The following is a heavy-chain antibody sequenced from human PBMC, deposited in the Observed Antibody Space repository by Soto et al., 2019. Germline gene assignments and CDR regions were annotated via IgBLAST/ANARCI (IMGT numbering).Heavy chain of an antibody. J-gene: IGHJ4*02. CDR2: ISGSGSNT. CDR1: GFTFSTYA. Sequence: RLSCAASGFTFSTYAMSWVRQAPGKGLEWVSAISGSGSNTYYADSVKGRFTISRDDSKSTLYLQMNSLGAEDTAVYYCARDPSHSYYTLFYYFDYWGQGTLVTVSS. CDR3: ARDPSHSYYTLFYYFDY. V-gene: IGHV3-23*01. D-gene: IGHD1-26*01.